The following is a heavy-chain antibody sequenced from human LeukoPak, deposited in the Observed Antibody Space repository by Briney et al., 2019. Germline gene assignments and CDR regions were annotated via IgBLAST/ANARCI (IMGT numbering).Heavy chain of an antibody. CDR2: ISYDGSNK. V-gene: IGHV3-30*03. D-gene: IGHD6-13*01. CDR1: GFTFSSYG. Sequence: PGGSLRLSCAASGFTFSSYGMHWVRQAPGKGLEWVAVISYDGSNKYHADSVEGRFTISRDNSKNTLYVQMNSLRAEDTAVYYCAREGYSSSWYDEYFDYWGQGTLVTVSS. J-gene: IGHJ4*02. CDR3: AREGYSSSWYDEYFDY.